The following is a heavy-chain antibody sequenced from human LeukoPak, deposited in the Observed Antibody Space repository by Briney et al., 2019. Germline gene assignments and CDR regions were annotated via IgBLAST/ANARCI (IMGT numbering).Heavy chain of an antibody. J-gene: IGHJ4*02. CDR3: ASRAAGAFDY. V-gene: IGHV3-30*02. Sequence: PGGSLRLSCAASGFSFSTYGMHWVRQAPGKGLEWVSFIRYDGSNKYYADSVKGRFTISRDNSKNTLDLQMNSLRTEDTAVYYCASRAAGAFDYWGQGTLVTVSS. CDR2: IRYDGSNK. D-gene: IGHD6-13*01. CDR1: GFSFSTYG.